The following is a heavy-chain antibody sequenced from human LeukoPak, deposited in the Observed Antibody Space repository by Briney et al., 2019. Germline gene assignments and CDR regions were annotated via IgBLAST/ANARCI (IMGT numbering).Heavy chain of an antibody. CDR3: ARVKAVAGTSSLWFDP. CDR2: IYTSGST. J-gene: IGHJ5*02. Sequence: SETLSLTCTVSGGSISSGSYYWSWIRQPAGKGLEWIGRIYTSGSTNYNPSLKSRVTISVDTSKNQFSLKLSSVTAADTAVYYCARVKAVAGTSSLWFDPWGQGTLVTVSS. D-gene: IGHD6-19*01. V-gene: IGHV4-61*02. CDR1: GGSISSGSYY.